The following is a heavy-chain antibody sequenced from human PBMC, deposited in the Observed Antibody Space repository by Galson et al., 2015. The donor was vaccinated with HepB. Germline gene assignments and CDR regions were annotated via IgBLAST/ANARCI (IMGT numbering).Heavy chain of an antibody. CDR2: INAGNGNT. D-gene: IGHD3-10*01. J-gene: IGHJ4*02. CDR3: AREGDDYYGSGSYGH. Sequence: SVKVSCKASGYTFTSYAMHWVRQAPGQRLEWMGWINAGNGNTKYSQKFQGRVTITRDTSASTAYMELSSLRSEDTAVYYCAREGDDYYGSGSYGHWGQGTLVTVSS. CDR1: GYTFTSYA. V-gene: IGHV1-3*01.